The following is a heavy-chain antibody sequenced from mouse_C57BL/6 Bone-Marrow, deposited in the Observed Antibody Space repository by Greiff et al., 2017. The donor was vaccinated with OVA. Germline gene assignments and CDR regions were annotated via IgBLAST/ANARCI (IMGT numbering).Heavy chain of an antibody. J-gene: IGHJ2*01. V-gene: IGHV1-26*01. CDR1: GYTFTDYY. CDR2: INPNNGGT. CDR3: ARSGDYDYPLGYFDY. D-gene: IGHD2-4*01. Sequence: EVQLQQSGPELVKPGASVKISCKASGYTFTDYYMNWVKQSHGKSLEWIGDINPNNGGTSYNQKFKGKATLTVGKSSSTAYMELRSLTSEDSAVYYCARSGDYDYPLGYFDYWGQGTTLTVSS.